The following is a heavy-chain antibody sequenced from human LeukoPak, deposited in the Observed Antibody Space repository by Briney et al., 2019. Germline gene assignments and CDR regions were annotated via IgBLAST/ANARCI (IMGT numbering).Heavy chain of an antibody. V-gene: IGHV1-18*01. D-gene: IGHD1-20*01. Sequence: ASVKVSCKASGYTFTSYGISWVRQAPGQGLEWMGWISAYNGNTNYAQKLQGRVTMTTDTSTSTAYMELRSLRSDDTAVYYCAKDHFYDYNSHTFDYWGQGTLVTVSS. CDR3: AKDHFYDYNSHTFDY. CDR1: GYTFTSYG. J-gene: IGHJ4*02. CDR2: ISAYNGNT.